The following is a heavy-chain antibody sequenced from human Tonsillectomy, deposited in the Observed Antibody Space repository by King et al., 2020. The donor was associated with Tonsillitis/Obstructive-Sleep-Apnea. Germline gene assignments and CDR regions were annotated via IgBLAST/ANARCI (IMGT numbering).Heavy chain of an antibody. V-gene: IGHV4-39*01. D-gene: IGHD3-3*01. CDR1: GGSISSSSYY. J-gene: IGHJ5*02. CDR3: ARPQYYDFWSGSGGGWFDP. Sequence: QLQESGPGLVKPSETLSLTCTVSGGSISSSSYYWGWIRQPPGKGLEWIGSIYYSGSTYYNPSLKSRVTISVDTSKNQFSLKLSSVTAADTAVYYCARPQYYDFWSGSGGGWFDPWGQGTLVTVSS. CDR2: IYYSGST.